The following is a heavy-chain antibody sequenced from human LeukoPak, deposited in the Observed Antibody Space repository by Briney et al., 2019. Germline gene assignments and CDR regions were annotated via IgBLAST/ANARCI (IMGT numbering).Heavy chain of an antibody. CDR1: GFTFSSYG. V-gene: IGHV3-30*02. D-gene: IGHD6-13*01. CDR3: ARVNDLGQAADGYDY. J-gene: IGHJ4*02. Sequence: GGSLRLSCAASGFTFSSYGLHWVRQAPGKWLERVALIWYDVSNKYYADSVKGRFTISRDNSKNTLYLQINSLRVEGPAVYYCARVNDLGQAADGYDYWGQGSLVTVSS. CDR2: IWYDVSNK.